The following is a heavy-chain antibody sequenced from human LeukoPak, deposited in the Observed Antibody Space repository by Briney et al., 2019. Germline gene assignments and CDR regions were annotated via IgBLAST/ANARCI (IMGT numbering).Heavy chain of an antibody. Sequence: GGSLRLSCVASGFPFRSFSMNWVRQAPGKGLEWVSSISSSSTYIYYADSVKGRFTISRDNAKNSLYPQMNSLRVEDTAVYYCARAEGSGSSFDYWGQGTLVTVSS. CDR3: ARAEGSGSSFDY. J-gene: IGHJ4*02. V-gene: IGHV3-21*01. CDR2: ISSSSTYI. D-gene: IGHD3-10*01. CDR1: GFPFRSFS.